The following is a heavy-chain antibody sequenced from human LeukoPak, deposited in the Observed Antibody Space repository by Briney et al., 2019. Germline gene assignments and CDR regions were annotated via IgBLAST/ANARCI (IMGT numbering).Heavy chain of an antibody. D-gene: IGHD3-10*01. V-gene: IGHV1-2*04. CDR2: INPNSGGT. CDR1: GYTFTGYY. CDR3: GRGSVRGVYYYGMDV. Sequence: AASVKVSCKASGYTFTGYYMHWVRQAPGQGLEWMGWINPNSGGTNYAQKFQGWVTMTRDTSISTAYMELSRLRSDDTAVYYCGRGSVRGVYYYGMDVWGKGTTVTVSS. J-gene: IGHJ6*04.